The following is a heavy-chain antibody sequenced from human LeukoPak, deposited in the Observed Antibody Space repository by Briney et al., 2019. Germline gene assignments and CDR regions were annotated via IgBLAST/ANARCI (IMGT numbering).Heavy chain of an antibody. Sequence: GESLRICCKGSGYSFTSNWITWVRQMPGKGLEWMGRIDPSDSYTNYSPSFQGHVAISADKSTCTAFLQWSSPEASDAAMYYCASRATVTPYNGFDPWGQGTLVTVSS. CDR3: ASRATVTPYNGFDP. CDR2: IDPSDSYT. J-gene: IGHJ5*02. CDR1: GYSFTSNW. V-gene: IGHV5-10-1*01. D-gene: IGHD4-17*01.